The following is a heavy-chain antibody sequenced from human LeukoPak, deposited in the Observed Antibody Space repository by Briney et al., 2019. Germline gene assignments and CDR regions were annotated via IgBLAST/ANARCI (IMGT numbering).Heavy chain of an antibody. CDR3: ARARNWGWFDP. CDR2: IYHSGST. CDR1: GYSISSGYY. Sequence: PSETLSLTCTVSGYSISSGYYWGWIRPPPGKGLEWIGSIYHSGSTYYNPSLKSRVTISVDTSKNQFSLKLSSVTAADTAVYYCARARNWGWFDPWGQGTLVTVSS. J-gene: IGHJ5*02. D-gene: IGHD7-27*01. V-gene: IGHV4-38-2*02.